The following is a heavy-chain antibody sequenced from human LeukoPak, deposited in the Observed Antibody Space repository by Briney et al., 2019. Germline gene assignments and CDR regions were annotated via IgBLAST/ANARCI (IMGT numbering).Heavy chain of an antibody. CDR2: INHSGST. D-gene: IGHD1-26*01. CDR3: ARWTLGVGATRVDAFDI. J-gene: IGHJ3*02. CDR1: GGSFSGYY. Sequence: SETLSLTCAVSGGSFSGYYWSWIRQPPGKGLEWIGEINHSGSTNYNPSLKSRVTISVDTSKNQFSLKLDSVTAADTAVYYCARWTLGVGATRVDAFDIWGQGTMVTVSS. V-gene: IGHV4-34*01.